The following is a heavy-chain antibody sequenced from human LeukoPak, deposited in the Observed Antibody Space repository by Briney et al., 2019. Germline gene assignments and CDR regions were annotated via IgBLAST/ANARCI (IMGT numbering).Heavy chain of an antibody. CDR1: GFSFISYG. V-gene: IGHV3-30*03. CDR3: ARDGGYHSSGPFDY. D-gene: IGHD3-22*01. CDR2: ISDDGRSK. J-gene: IGHJ4*02. Sequence: GGSLRLSCAASGFSFISYGMHWVRQAPGKGLEWVGVISDDGRSKDYADSVKGRFTISRDNSKNTLYLQMNSLRAEDTAVYYCARDGGYHSSGPFDYWGQGTLVTVSS.